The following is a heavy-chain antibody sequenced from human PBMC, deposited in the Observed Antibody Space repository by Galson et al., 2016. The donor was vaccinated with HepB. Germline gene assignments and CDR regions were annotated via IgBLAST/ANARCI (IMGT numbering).Heavy chain of an antibody. D-gene: IGHD2-2*01. CDR3: TRCRTSCSTFDY. J-gene: IGHJ4*02. CDR1: GFTFNNAW. Sequence: SLRLSCAVSGFTFNNAWMSWVRQAPGKGLEWVGRIKSKTDGGTTDYAAPVKGRFTISRDDSKNTLYLQMNSLKAEDTAVYYCTRCRTSCSTFDYWGQGTL. CDR2: IKSKTDGGTT. V-gene: IGHV3-15*01.